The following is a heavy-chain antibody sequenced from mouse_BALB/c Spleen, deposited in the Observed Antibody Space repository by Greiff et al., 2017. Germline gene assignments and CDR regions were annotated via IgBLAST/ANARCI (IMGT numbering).Heavy chain of an antibody. D-gene: IGHD1-2*01. V-gene: IGHV5-4*02. J-gene: IGHJ4*01. CDR2: ISDGGSYT. CDR1: GFTFSDYY. CDR3: ARGITTATGAMDY. Sequence: EVMLVESGGGLVKPGGSLKLSCAASGFTFSDYYMYWVRQTPEKRLEWVATISDGGSYTYYPDSVKGRFTISRDNAKNNLYLQTSSLKSEDTAMYYCARGITTATGAMDYWGQGTSVTVSS.